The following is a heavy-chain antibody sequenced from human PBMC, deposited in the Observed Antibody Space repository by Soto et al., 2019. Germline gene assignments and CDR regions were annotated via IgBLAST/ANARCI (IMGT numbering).Heavy chain of an antibody. CDR1: GGLFSVFS. CDR2: VLPITGST. J-gene: IGHJ4*01. V-gene: IGHV1-69*06. D-gene: IGHD4-17*01. CDR3: APIRVRGRPLRVAD. Sequence: QVQLVQSGAEVKKPGSSVKVSCKTSGGLFSVFSFNWVRQAPGQGLEWMGGVLPITGSTDYAQKFQGRLTITADRSTCTIYMELSRLTSDGTANYYCAPIRVRGRPLRVADGGQGKLISVSS.